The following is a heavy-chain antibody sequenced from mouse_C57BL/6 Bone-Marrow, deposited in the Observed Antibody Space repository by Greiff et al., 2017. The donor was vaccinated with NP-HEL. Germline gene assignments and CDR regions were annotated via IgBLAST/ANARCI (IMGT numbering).Heavy chain of an antibody. D-gene: IGHD1-1*01. CDR3: ARFYYYGSSYWYFDV. CDR1: GFSINSDCY. Sequence: EVMLVESGPSLVRPSQTLSLTCTVTGFSINSDCYWIWIRQFPGNKLEYIGYTFYSGITYYNPSLESRTYITRDTSKNQFSLKLSSVTTEDTATYYCARFYYYGSSYWYFDVWGTGTTVTVSS. V-gene: IGHV3-3*01. J-gene: IGHJ1*03. CDR2: TFYSGIT.